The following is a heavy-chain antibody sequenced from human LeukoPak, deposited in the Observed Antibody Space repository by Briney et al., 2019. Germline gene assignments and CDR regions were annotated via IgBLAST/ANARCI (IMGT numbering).Heavy chain of an antibody. CDR3: ARPSFIRTTVVTRYFQH. V-gene: IGHV3-21*01. CDR2: ISSSSSYI. J-gene: IGHJ1*01. D-gene: IGHD4-23*01. CDR1: GFTFSSYS. Sequence: GGSLRLSCAASGFTFSSYSMNWVRQAPGKGLEWVSSISSSSSYIYYADSVEGRFTISRDNAKNSLYLQMNSLRAEDTAVYYCARPSFIRTTVVTRYFQHWGQGTLVTVSS.